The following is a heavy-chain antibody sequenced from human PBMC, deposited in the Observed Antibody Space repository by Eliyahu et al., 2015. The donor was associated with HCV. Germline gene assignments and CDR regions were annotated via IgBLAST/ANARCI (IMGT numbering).Heavy chain of an antibody. CDR2: ISYDGSKT. Sequence: QVQLVESGGGVVQPGGSLRLSCAASGFPFYNYGMHWVRQAPGKGLEWVAVISYDGSKTYYADSVQGRFTISRDNSKNTLYLHMNRLKTEDTAIYYCAKPAVLLWFGEGRNYFVHWGLGTLVTASS. CDR1: GFPFYNYG. D-gene: IGHD3-10*01. J-gene: IGHJ4*02. V-gene: IGHV3-30*18. CDR3: AKPAVLLWFGEGRNYFVH.